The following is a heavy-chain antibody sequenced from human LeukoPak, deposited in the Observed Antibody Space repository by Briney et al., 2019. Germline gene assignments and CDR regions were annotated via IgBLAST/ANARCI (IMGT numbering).Heavy chain of an antibody. Sequence: SETLSLTCTVSGASITSYYWNWIRQPPGKGLEWIGYFYYSGSDNYNPPLKSRITVSVDTSKNQLSLKLSSVTAADTAVYYCVRGYCSGATCYHFDYWGQGTLVTVSS. D-gene: IGHD2-15*01. CDR3: VRGYCSGATCYHFDY. CDR1: GASITSYY. CDR2: FYYSGSD. V-gene: IGHV4-59*01. J-gene: IGHJ4*02.